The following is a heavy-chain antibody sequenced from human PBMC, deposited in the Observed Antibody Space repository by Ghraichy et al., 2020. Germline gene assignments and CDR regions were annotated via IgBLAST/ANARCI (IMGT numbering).Heavy chain of an antibody. Sequence: GSLRLSCAVYGGSFSGYYWTWIRQPPGKGLEWIGHIYHTGPIRYNAALKDRVRISVDVSKNQFSLDLSPVTVADAGLYYSARRASSPHNDCFDVWGEGTTVSVS. V-gene: IGHV4-34*01. CDR2: IYHTGPI. J-gene: IGHJ6*02. CDR3: ARRASSPHNDCFDV. CDR1: GGSFSGYY. D-gene: IGHD2-21*02.